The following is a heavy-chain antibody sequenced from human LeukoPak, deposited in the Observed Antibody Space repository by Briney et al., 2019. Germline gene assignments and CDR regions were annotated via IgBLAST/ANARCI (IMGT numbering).Heavy chain of an antibody. CDR3: AXDRDDXLNXFDP. CDR2: IYYSGST. Sequence: SETLSLTCTVSGGSISSYYWSWIRQPPGKGLEWIGYIYYSGSTNYNPSLKSRVTISVDTSKNQFSLKLSSVTAADTAVYYCAXDRDDXLNXFDPWGQGTLVTVS. D-gene: IGHD3-10*01. J-gene: IGHJ5*02. V-gene: IGHV4-59*01. CDR1: GGSISSYY.